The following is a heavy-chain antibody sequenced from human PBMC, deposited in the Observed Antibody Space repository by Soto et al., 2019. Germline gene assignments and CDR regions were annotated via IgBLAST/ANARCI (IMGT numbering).Heavy chain of an antibody. CDR2: ISSYGSTI. J-gene: IGHJ4*02. V-gene: IGHV3-48*03. CDR3: ARSRSLRFLEWLYPDY. Sequence: EVQLVESGGGLVQPGGSLRLSCAASGFTFSSYEMNWVRQAPGKGLEWVSYISSYGSTIYYADSVKGRFTISRDNAKNSLYLQMNSLRAEDTAVYYCARSRSLRFLEWLYPDYWGRGTLVTVSS. CDR1: GFTFSSYE. D-gene: IGHD3-3*01.